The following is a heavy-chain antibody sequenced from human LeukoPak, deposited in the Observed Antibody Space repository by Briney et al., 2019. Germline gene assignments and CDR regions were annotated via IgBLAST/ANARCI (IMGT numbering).Heavy chain of an antibody. CDR1: GGSLSGYY. J-gene: IGHJ4*02. CDR3: ARDHGAGATDY. Sequence: SETLSLTCAVYGGSLSGYYWSWIRQPPGKGLEWIGEINHSGSPNYNPSLKSRVTISVDTSKNQFSLKLSSVTAADTAVYYCARDHGAGATDYWGQGTLVTVSS. V-gene: IGHV4-34*01. CDR2: INHSGSP. D-gene: IGHD3-10*01.